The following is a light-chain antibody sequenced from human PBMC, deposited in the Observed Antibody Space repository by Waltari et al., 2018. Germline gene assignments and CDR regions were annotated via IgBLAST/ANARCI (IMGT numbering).Light chain of an antibody. Sequence: DIQMTQSPSTLSAPVGDRVTITCRASQSIRSWLAWYQQKPGKAPKLLISKASTLESGVPSRFSGSGSGTEFTLTISSLQPDDFAVYYCQQRSSGPPVTFGQGTRVEI. J-gene: IGKJ5*01. CDR3: QQRSSGPPVT. V-gene: IGKV1-5*03. CDR2: KAS. CDR1: QSIRSW.